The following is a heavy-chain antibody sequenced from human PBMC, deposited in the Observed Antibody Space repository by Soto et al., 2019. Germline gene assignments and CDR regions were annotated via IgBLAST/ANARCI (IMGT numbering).Heavy chain of an antibody. Sequence: QVQLVQSGAEVKKPGASVKVSCKASGYTFTSYGISWVRQAPGQGLEWMGWISAYNGNTNYAQKLQGRVTMTTDTPTRTAYMGLRSLRSDDTAVYYCARASGSSYWFAPWGQGTLVTVSS. CDR3: ARASGSSYWFAP. V-gene: IGHV1-18*01. J-gene: IGHJ5*02. CDR2: ISAYNGNT. D-gene: IGHD1-26*01. CDR1: GYTFTSYG.